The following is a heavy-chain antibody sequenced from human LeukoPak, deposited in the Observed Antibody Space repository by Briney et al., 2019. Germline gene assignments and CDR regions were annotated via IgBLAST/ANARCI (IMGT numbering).Heavy chain of an antibody. CDR3: ATSPSGTSLVRYFDL. J-gene: IGHJ2*01. CDR1: GFTFSSYA. CDR2: ISGSGGST. Sequence: GGSLRLSCAASGFTFSSYAMSWVRQAPGKGLEWVSAISGSGGSTYYADSVKGRFTISRDNSKNTLYLQMNSLRAEDTAVYYCATSPSGTSLVRYFDLWGRGTLVTVSS. V-gene: IGHV3-23*01. D-gene: IGHD1-26*01.